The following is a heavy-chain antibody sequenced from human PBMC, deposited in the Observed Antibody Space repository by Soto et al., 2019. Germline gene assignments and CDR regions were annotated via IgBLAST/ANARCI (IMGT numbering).Heavy chain of an antibody. J-gene: IGHJ4*02. D-gene: IGHD3-16*01. CDR2: IYHDGSNK. V-gene: IGHV3-33*01. Sequence: QVQLVESGGGGVQPGRSLRLSCATSGFTFISFVMHWVRQAPGKGLEWVAVIYHDGSNKYYADSVKGRFTISRDNSKSTLYLQMNSLRAEDTAVYYCASRVGAVDYWGQGTLVTVSS. CDR1: GFTFISFV. CDR3: ASRVGAVDY.